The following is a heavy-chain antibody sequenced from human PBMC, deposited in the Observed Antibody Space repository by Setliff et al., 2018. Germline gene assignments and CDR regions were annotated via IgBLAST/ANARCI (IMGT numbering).Heavy chain of an antibody. CDR2: IHDSGSP. Sequence: PSETLSLTCTVSGGSITRGSFYWSWIRQSDGKRLEWIGRIHDSGSPNYNLSLKRRVTISLDPSANQFYLKLSSVTAAYTAFYFCSRYHSSAACFHLWGPGTLVTVSS. CDR3: SRYHSSAACFHL. V-gene: IGHV4-61*02. D-gene: IGHD2-21*01. J-gene: IGHJ5*02. CDR1: GGSITRGSFY.